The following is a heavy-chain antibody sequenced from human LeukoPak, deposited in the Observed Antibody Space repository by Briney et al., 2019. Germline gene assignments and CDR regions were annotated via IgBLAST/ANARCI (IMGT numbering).Heavy chain of an antibody. Sequence: GGSLRLSCAASGFTFSSYAMSWVRQAPGKGLEWVSTISGSGGGTYYADSVKGRFTISRHNSKNTLYLQMNSLRAEDTAVYYCAKSPFYGDYGGFDYWGQGTLVTVSS. CDR2: ISGSGGGT. CDR3: AKSPFYGDYGGFDY. CDR1: GFTFSSYA. J-gene: IGHJ4*02. D-gene: IGHD4-17*01. V-gene: IGHV3-23*01.